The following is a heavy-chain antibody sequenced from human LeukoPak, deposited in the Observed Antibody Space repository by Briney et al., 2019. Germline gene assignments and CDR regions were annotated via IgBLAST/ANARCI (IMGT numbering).Heavy chain of an antibody. D-gene: IGHD3-22*01. CDR3: ARDYYDSSGYTNWFDP. CDR1: GYTFTGYY. Sequence: RASVKVSCKASGYTFTGYYMHWVRQAPGQGLEWMGWINPNSVGTNYAQKFQGRVTMTRDTSISTAYMELSRLRSDDTAVYYCARDYYDSSGYTNWFDPWGQGTLVTVSS. CDR2: INPNSVGT. V-gene: IGHV1-2*02. J-gene: IGHJ5*02.